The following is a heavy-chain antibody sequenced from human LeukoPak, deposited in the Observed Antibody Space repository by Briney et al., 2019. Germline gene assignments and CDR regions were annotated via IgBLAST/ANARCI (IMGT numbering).Heavy chain of an antibody. CDR2: ISSSGSTI. Sequence: GGSLRLSCEASGYTFSNYVMGWVRQAPGKGLEWVSYISSSGSTIYYADSVKGRFTISRDNAKNSLYLQMNSLRAEDTAVYYCAKNYYYDSSGYWWVVRNYFDYWGQGTLVTVSS. CDR1: GYTFSNYV. J-gene: IGHJ4*02. V-gene: IGHV3-48*03. CDR3: AKNYYYDSSGYWWVVRNYFDY. D-gene: IGHD3-22*01.